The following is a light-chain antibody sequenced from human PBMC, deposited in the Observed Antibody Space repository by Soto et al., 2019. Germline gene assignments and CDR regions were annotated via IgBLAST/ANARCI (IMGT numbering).Light chain of an antibody. CDR2: EVS. J-gene: IGLJ2*01. CDR1: SNDVGSYNY. V-gene: IGLV2-14*01. CDR3: SSYTGTNIVV. Sequence: QSVLAQPASVSGSPGQSITISCTGTSNDVGSYNYVSWYQQHPGKAPKLIIYEVSNRPSGFSDRFSGSKSGNTASLTISGLQAEDEADYYCSSYTGTNIVVFGGGTKLTVL.